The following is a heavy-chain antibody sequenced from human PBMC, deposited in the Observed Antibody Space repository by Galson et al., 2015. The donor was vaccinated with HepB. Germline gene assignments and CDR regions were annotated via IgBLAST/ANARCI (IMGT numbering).Heavy chain of an antibody. CDR1: GDSVSSNSAA. J-gene: IGHJ4*02. CDR3: ARQLAYCVANTCRIFFDY. V-gene: IGHV6-1*01. D-gene: IGHD2-21*01. CDR2: TYYRSKWYN. Sequence: CAISGDSVSSNSAAWNWIRQSPSRGLEWLGRTYYRSKWYNSYAVSVKSRITINPDTTKNQFSPQLNSVTPEDTAIYYCARQLAYCVANTCRIFFDYWGQGTLVTVSS.